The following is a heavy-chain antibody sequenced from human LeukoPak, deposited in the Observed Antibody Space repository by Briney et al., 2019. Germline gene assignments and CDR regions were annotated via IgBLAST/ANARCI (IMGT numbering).Heavy chain of an antibody. CDR2: IYYSGST. Sequence: SETLSLTCTVSGGSISSGDYYWSWIRQPPGKGLEWIGYIYYSGSTYYNPSLKSRVTISVDTSKNQFSLKLSSVTAADTAVYYCARAGAAGTTRGDNWFDPWGQGTLVTVSS. D-gene: IGHD6-13*01. J-gene: IGHJ5*02. CDR3: ARAGAAGTTRGDNWFDP. V-gene: IGHV4-30-4*01. CDR1: GGSISSGDYY.